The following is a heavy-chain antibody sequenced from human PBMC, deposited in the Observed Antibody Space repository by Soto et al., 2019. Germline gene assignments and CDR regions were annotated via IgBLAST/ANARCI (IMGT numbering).Heavy chain of an antibody. D-gene: IGHD6-13*01. CDR1: GFTFSDYY. CDR2: ISSSGSTI. V-gene: IGHV3-11*01. J-gene: IGHJ6*02. CDR3: AASQGSSHPYYYYGMDV. Sequence: QVQLVESGGGLVKPGGSLRLSCAASGFTFSDYYMSWIRQAPGKGLEWVSYISSSGSTIYYADSVKGRFTISRDNAKNSPHMQMTSLRAEDTAVYYCAASQGSSHPYYYYGMDVWGQGTTVTVSS.